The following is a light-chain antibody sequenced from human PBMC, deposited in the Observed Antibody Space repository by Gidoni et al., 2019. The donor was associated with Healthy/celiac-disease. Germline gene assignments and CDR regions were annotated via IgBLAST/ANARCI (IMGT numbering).Light chain of an antibody. CDR2: GAS. CDR3: QQYNNWPPYT. Sequence: EIMMPQSPAPLSVSPGESATLSCRASQSVSSNLAWYQQKPGQAPRLLIYGASTRATGIPARFSGSGSGTDFTLTISSLQSEDFAVYYCQQYNNWPPYTFGQGTKLEIK. CDR1: QSVSSN. V-gene: IGKV3-15*01. J-gene: IGKJ2*01.